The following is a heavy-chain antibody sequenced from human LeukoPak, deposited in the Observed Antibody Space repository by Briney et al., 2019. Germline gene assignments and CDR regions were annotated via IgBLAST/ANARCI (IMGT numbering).Heavy chain of an antibody. Sequence: PSETLSLTCTVSGGSISSYYWRWIRQPPGKGLEWIGDIYHTGSTNYNPSLKSRVTISVDTSKNQSSLKLSSVTAADTAVYYCARRRSGYYSDYFDNWGQGTLVTVSS. V-gene: IGHV4-4*09. CDR1: GGSISSYY. J-gene: IGHJ4*02. CDR3: ARRRSGYYSDYFDN. D-gene: IGHD3-22*01. CDR2: IYHTGST.